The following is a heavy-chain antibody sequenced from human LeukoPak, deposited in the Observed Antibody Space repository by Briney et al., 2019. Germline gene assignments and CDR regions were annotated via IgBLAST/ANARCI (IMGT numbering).Heavy chain of an antibody. CDR1: GYTFTGYL. D-gene: IGHD6-19*01. Sequence: ASVKVSCKASGYTFTGYLMHWVRQAPGQGLEWMGWISPNSGDTKYAQKFQGRVTMTRDTSISTAYMEVSRLRSDDTAVYYCARDGAVPGSYNWFDLWGQGTLVTVSS. V-gene: IGHV1-2*02. CDR2: ISPNSGDT. CDR3: ARDGAVPGSYNWFDL. J-gene: IGHJ5*02.